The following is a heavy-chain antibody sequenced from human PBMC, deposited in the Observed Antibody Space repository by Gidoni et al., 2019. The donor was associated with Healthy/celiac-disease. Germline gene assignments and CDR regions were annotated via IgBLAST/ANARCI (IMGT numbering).Heavy chain of an antibody. CDR1: GGSFSGYY. J-gene: IGHJ4*02. CDR3: ARGGRDYYDSSGYYYFDY. D-gene: IGHD3-22*01. CDR2: INHSGST. Sequence: QVQLQQWGAGLLKPSETLSLTCAVYGGSFSGYYWSWIRQPPGKGLEWIGEINHSGSTNYNPSLKSRVTISVDTSKNQFSLKLSSVTAADTAVYYCARGGRDYYDSSGYYYFDYWGQGTLVTVSS. V-gene: IGHV4-34*01.